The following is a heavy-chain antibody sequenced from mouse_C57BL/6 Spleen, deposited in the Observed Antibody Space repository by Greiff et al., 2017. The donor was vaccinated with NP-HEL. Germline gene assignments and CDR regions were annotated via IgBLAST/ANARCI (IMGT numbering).Heavy chain of an antibody. CDR3: ARRGFITTVGDY. Sequence: EVKLMESGGGLVQPGGSLKLSCAASGFTFSDYYMYWVRQTPEKRLEWVAYISNGGGSTYYPDTVKGRFTISRDNAKNTLYLQMSRLKSEDTAMYYCARRGFITTVGDYWGQGTSVTVSS. CDR1: GFTFSDYY. V-gene: IGHV5-12*01. J-gene: IGHJ4*01. D-gene: IGHD1-1*01. CDR2: ISNGGGST.